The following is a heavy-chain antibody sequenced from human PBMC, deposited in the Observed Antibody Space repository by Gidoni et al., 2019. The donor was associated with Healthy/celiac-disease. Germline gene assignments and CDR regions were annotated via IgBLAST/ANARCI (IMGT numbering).Heavy chain of an antibody. CDR3: ARGTLIHDYGYAPKDY. CDR2: ISSSSSYI. V-gene: IGHV3-21*01. J-gene: IGHJ4*02. CDR1: GFTFSSYS. D-gene: IGHD4-17*01. Sequence: AASGFTFSSYSMNWVRQAPGKGLEWVSAISSSSSYISYADSVKGRCTISRDNAKNSLYLQMHSLRAEDTAVDYCARGTLIHDYGYAPKDYWGQGTLVTVSS.